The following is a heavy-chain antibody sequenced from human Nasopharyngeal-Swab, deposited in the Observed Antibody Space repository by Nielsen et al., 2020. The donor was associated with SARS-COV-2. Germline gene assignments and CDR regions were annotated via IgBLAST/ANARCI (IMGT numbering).Heavy chain of an antibody. Sequence: GVLKISCAASGFSFSSYVMSWVRQAPGKGLEWVSTIRGSGGSTYYADSVKGRFTISRDNSKNTLYLQMNSLRAEDTALYYCAKEMSSSSAFDYWGQGTLVTVSS. CDR2: IRGSGGST. CDR1: GFSFSSYV. V-gene: IGHV3-23*01. D-gene: IGHD6-6*01. CDR3: AKEMSSSSAFDY. J-gene: IGHJ4*02.